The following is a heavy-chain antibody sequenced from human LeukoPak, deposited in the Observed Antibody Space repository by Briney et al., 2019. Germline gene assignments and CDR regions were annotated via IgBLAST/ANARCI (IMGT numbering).Heavy chain of an antibody. CDR1: GFTFSSNA. D-gene: IGHD3-3*01. CDR3: ARGSYYDFWSGYYTGMDRSAFGDY. V-gene: IGHV3-23*01. CDR2: ISGSGGST. J-gene: IGHJ4*02. Sequence: GGSLRLSCAASGFTFSSNAMSWVRQAPGKGLEWVSYISGSGGSTYYADSVKGRFTISRDNSKNSLYLQMNSLRAEDTAVYYCARGSYYDFWSGYYTGMDRSAFGDYWGQGTLVTVSS.